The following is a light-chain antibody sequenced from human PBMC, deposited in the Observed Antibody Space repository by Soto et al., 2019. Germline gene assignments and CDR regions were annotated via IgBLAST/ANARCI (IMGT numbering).Light chain of an antibody. Sequence: IHMTQSPSTLSGSVGDRVTITCRASQTISSWLAWYQQKPGKAPKLLIFDASSLESGVPSRFSGSGSGTEFTLTISSLQTDDFATYYCQQYNSYWTLGQGTKVDIK. CDR1: QTISSW. V-gene: IGKV1-5*01. CDR3: QQYNSYWT. J-gene: IGKJ1*01. CDR2: DAS.